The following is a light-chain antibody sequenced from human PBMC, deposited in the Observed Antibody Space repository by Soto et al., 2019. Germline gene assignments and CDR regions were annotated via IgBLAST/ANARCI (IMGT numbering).Light chain of an antibody. J-gene: IGLJ1*01. Sequence: SSELTQPPSLSVAPGQTARITCGGNNIGGKSVHWYQQKPGQAPVLVVYDDSDRPSGIPDRFSGSNSGDTATLTIRRVEAGDEADYYCHVWDSSSDNYVFGTGTKVTVL. CDR2: DDS. CDR1: NIGGKS. CDR3: HVWDSSSDNYV. V-gene: IGLV3-21*02.